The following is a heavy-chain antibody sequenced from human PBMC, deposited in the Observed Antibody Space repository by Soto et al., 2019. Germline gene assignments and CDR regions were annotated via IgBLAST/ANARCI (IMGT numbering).Heavy chain of an antibody. V-gene: IGHV1-69*13. Sequence: SVKVSCKASGGTFSSYAISWVRQAPGQGLEWMGGIIPIFGTANYAQKFQGRVTITADESTSTAYMELSSLRSEDTAVYYCARDSVNDGSGSQIYGMDVWGQGTTVTVSS. D-gene: IGHD3-10*01. J-gene: IGHJ6*02. CDR2: IIPIFGTA. CDR3: ARDSVNDGSGSQIYGMDV. CDR1: GGTFSSYA.